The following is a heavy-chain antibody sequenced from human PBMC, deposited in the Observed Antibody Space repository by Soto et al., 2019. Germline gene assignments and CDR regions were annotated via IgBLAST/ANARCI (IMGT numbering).Heavy chain of an antibody. CDR3: ARGEEGYGMDV. V-gene: IGHV1-2*04. J-gene: IGHJ6*02. Sequence: QVQLVQSGAEVKKPGASVKVSCKASGYTFTGYYMHWVRQAPGQGLEWMGWINPNSGGTNYEQKFQGWVTMTRDTSISTAYMELSRLRSDDTAVYYCARGEEGYGMDVWGQGTTVTVSS. CDR2: INPNSGGT. CDR1: GYTFTGYY.